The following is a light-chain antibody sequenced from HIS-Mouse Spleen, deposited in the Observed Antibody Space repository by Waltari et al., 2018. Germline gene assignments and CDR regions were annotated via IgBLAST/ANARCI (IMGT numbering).Light chain of an antibody. CDR2: RNN. CDR3: AAWDDSLSGPV. CDR1: SSNIGSNY. V-gene: IGLV1-47*01. J-gene: IGLJ3*02. Sequence: QSVLTQPPSASGTPGQRVTSSCSGSSSNIGSNYVSWYQQLPGTAPKLLIYRNNQRPSGVPDRFSGSKSGTSASLAISGLRSEDEADYYCAAWDDSLSGPVFGGGTKLTVL.